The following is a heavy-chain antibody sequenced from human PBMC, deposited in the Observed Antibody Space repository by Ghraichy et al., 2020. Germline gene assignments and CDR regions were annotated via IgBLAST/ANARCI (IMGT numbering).Heavy chain of an antibody. CDR1: GGSISSYY. V-gene: IGHV4-59*01. D-gene: IGHD1-26*01. Sequence: SETLSLTCTVSGGSISSYYWSWIRQPPGKGLEWIGYIYYSGSTNYNPSLKSRVTISVDTSKNQFSLKLSSVTAADTAVYYCARDFPYSGSYQRVDAFDIWGQGTMVTVSS. CDR3: ARDFPYSGSYQRVDAFDI. CDR2: IYYSGST. J-gene: IGHJ3*02.